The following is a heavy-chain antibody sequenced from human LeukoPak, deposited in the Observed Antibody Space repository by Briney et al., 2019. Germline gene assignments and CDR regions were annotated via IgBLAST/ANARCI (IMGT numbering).Heavy chain of an antibody. CDR1: GGSISSYY. Sequence: SETLSLTCTVSGGSISSYYWSWIRQPPGKGLEWIGYIYYSGSTNYNPSLKSRVTISVDTSRNQFSLKLSFVTAADTAVYYCARGRYYDSSGYSSDYWGQGTLVTVSS. CDR3: ARGRYYDSSGYSSDY. CDR2: IYYSGST. J-gene: IGHJ4*02. D-gene: IGHD3-22*01. V-gene: IGHV4-59*08.